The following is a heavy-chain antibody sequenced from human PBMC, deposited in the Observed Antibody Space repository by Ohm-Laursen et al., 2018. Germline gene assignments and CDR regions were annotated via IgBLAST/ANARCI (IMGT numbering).Heavy chain of an antibody. CDR1: GGSISSYY. Sequence: SETLSLTCTVSGGSISSYYWSWTRQPPGKGLEWIGYIYYSGSTNYNPSLKSRVTMSVDTPKNQFSLKLSSVTAADTAVYYCARAWLPGAFDIWGQGTMVTVSS. CDR3: ARAWLPGAFDI. D-gene: IGHD6-19*01. J-gene: IGHJ3*02. V-gene: IGHV4-59*12. CDR2: IYYSGST.